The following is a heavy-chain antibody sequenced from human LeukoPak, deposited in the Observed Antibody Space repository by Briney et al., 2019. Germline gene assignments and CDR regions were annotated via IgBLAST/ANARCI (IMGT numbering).Heavy chain of an antibody. D-gene: IGHD3-22*01. J-gene: IGHJ4*02. CDR3: ARHGANYYDSSGYAPHFDY. V-gene: IGHV4-59*01. Sequence: PSETLSLTCTVSGGSISSYYWSWIRQPPGKGLEWIGYIYYSGSTNYNPSLKSRVTISVDTSKNQFSLKLSSVTAADTAVYYCARHGANYYDSSGYAPHFDYWGQGTLVTVSS. CDR2: IYYSGST. CDR1: GGSISSYY.